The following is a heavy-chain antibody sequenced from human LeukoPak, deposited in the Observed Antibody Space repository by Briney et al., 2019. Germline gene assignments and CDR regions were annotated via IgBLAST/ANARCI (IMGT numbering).Heavy chain of an antibody. CDR2: ISPYNGRT. CDR1: NYTFTSYG. V-gene: IGHV1-18*01. D-gene: IGHD4-17*01. Sequence: GASVKVSCKAFNYTFTSYGISWVRQAPGKGLEWMAWISPYNGRTLYSAKLQGRVTLTRDTSTSTAYMELRSLRSDDTAVYYCARDLPRATVSKGSWDYWGQGTLVTVSS. CDR3: ARDLPRATVSKGSWDY. J-gene: IGHJ4*02.